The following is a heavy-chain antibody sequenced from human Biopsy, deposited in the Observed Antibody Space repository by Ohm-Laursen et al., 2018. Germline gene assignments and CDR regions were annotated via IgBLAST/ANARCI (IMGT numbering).Heavy chain of an antibody. V-gene: IGHV1-2*02. CDR3: ALQSVAQMKNFDY. D-gene: IGHD6-19*01. J-gene: IGHJ4*02. CDR2: IGPKSGGT. Sequence: ASVKVSCKTSGYTFTDYFAHWVRQAPGQGLEWMGWIGPKSGGTNYAQKFQGNITMTKNTSMSTAYMEMNRLRSDDTAVYYCALQSVAQMKNFDYWGQGTLVTVSS. CDR1: GYTFTDYF.